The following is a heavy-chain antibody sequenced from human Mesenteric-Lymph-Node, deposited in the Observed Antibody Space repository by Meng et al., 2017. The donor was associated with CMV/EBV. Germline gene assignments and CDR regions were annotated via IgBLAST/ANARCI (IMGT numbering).Heavy chain of an antibody. Sequence: LSLTCAASGFAFSSYAMTWVRQTPGQGLECVSTISGSGDSTNYADSVKGRFAISRDNSKNTLYLQMDSLRAEDTAVYYCAKDSGGYCSGGSCYSTDWGQGVLVTVSS. CDR2: ISGSGDST. J-gene: IGHJ4*02. CDR1: GFAFSSYA. V-gene: IGHV3-23*01. D-gene: IGHD2-15*01. CDR3: AKDSGGYCSGGSCYSTD.